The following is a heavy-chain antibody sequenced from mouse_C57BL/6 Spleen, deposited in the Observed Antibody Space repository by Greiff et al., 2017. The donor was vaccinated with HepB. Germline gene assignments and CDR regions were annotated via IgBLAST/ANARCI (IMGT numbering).Heavy chain of an antibody. CDR2: IDPNSGGT. D-gene: IGHD2-5*01. CDR3: AREGDSNWYFDV. CDR1: GYTFTSYW. V-gene: IGHV1-72*01. J-gene: IGHJ1*03. Sequence: VQLQQPGAELVKPGASVKLSCKASGYTFTSYWMHWVKQRPGRGLEWIVRIDPNSGGTKYNEKFKSKATLTVDKPSSTAYMQLSSLTSEDSAVYYCAREGDSNWYFDVWGTGTTVTVSS.